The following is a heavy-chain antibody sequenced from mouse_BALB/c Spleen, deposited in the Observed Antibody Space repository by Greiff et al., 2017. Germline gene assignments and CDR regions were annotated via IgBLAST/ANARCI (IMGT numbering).Heavy chain of an antibody. Sequence: EVKLQESGPSLVKPSQTLSLTCSVTGDSITSGYWNWIRKFPGNKLEYMGYISYSGSTYYNPSLKSRISITRDTSKNQYYLQLNSVTTEDTATYYCARVYYGYDNAMDYWGQGTSVTVSS. D-gene: IGHD2-2*01. J-gene: IGHJ4*01. CDR1: GDSITSGY. CDR3: ARVYYGYDNAMDY. CDR2: ISYSGST. V-gene: IGHV3-8*02.